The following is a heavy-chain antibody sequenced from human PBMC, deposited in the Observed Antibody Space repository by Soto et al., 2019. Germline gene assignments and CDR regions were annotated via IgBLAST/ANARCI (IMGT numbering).Heavy chain of an antibody. CDR2: ISKIGTVI. CDR3: ARFEMKGLYYYMDV. V-gene: IGHV3-11*01. CDR1: GFSFSDSY. J-gene: IGHJ6*03. Sequence: QAQLVASGGGLVKPGGSLRLSCAGSGFSFSDSYMTWIRQAPGKGLEWISYISKIGTVIYYADSVRGRFTISRDNAENSLYLQMNSLRAEDTAVYYCARFEMKGLYYYMDVWGKGTTVTVSS.